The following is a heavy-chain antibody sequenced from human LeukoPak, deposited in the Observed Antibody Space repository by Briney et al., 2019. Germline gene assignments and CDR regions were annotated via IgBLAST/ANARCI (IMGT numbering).Heavy chain of an antibody. CDR1: GFTFSSYA. J-gene: IGHJ4*02. Sequence: GGSLRLSCAASGFTFSSYAMHWVRQAPGKGLEWVAVISYDGSNKYYADSVKGRFTISRDNSKNTLYLQMNSLRAEDTAVYYCARGRGDNYSSGWSQFDYWGQGTLVTVSS. D-gene: IGHD6-19*01. CDR3: ARGRGDNYSSGWSQFDY. CDR2: ISYDGSNK. V-gene: IGHV3-30-3*01.